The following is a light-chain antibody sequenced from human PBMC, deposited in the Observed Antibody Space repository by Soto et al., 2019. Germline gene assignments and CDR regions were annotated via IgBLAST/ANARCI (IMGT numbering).Light chain of an antibody. CDR2: GAS. CDR3: QKYGRSPKT. Sequence: EIVLTQSPDTMSLSPGERVTISCRASQSVRSSYLDWYQQKHGQAPRLLIYGASSRATGIPDRFSGSGSGTDFTLTIRRLEPEDLAVYYCQKYGRSPKTFGHGTKVEIK. CDR1: QSVRSSY. J-gene: IGKJ1*01. V-gene: IGKV3-20*01.